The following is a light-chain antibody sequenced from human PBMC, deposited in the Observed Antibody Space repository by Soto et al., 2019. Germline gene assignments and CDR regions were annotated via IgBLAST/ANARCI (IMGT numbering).Light chain of an antibody. CDR1: QSVLYSSNNKNY. Sequence: DIVMTQSPDSLAVSLGERATINCKSSQSVLYSSNNKNYLAWYQQKPGQPPKLLIYWASTRESGVPDRCSGSGSGTDFTRTISSLQAEDVAVDYCQQYYSTPWTFGQGTKVEIK. CDR3: QQYYSTPWT. CDR2: WAS. J-gene: IGKJ1*01. V-gene: IGKV4-1*01.